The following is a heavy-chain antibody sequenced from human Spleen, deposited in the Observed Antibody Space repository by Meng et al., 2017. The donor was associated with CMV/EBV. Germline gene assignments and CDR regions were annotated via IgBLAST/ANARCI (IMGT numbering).Heavy chain of an antibody. J-gene: IGHJ5*02. V-gene: IGHV2-5*01. CDR3: AHYTIRDCSGTRCYYNWFDP. D-gene: IGHD2-2*01. CDR2: IYWNDDK. Sequence: VGVGWIRQPPGKALEWLALIYWNDDKRYSPSLNHRLSITKDASKNQVLLTMDNMDPVDTATYYCAHYTIRDCSGTRCYYNWFDPWGQGTLVTVSS. CDR1: VG.